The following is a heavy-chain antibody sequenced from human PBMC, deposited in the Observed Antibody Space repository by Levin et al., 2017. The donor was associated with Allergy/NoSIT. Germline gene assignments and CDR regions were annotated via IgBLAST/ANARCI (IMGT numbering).Heavy chain of an antibody. CDR1: GFTFSSYA. CDR2: ISSNGGST. D-gene: IGHD3-16*01. V-gene: IGHV3-64*01. Sequence: GGSLRLSCAASGFTFSSYAMQWVRQAPGKGLECVSAISSNGGSTYYANSVKGRFTISRDNSKNTLYLQMGSLRAEDMAVYYCTRDWGSDYWGQGTLVTVSS. J-gene: IGHJ4*02. CDR3: TRDWGSDY.